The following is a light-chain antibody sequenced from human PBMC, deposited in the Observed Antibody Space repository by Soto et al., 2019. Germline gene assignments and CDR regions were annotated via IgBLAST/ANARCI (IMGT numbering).Light chain of an antibody. Sequence: EIVMTQSPATLSMSPGERATLSCRASQSISSDLVWYQQKPGQAPRLLIYSASTRATGIPARFSGSGSGTEFTLTISGLQSEDFAVYYCQQSSHWTPGYTFGQGTKLEIK. CDR3: QQSSHWTPGYT. CDR2: SAS. CDR1: QSISSD. J-gene: IGKJ2*01. V-gene: IGKV3-15*01.